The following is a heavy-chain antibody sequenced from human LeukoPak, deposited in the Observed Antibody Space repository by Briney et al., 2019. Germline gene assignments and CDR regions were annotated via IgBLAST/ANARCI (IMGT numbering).Heavy chain of an antibody. D-gene: IGHD1-26*01. J-gene: IGHJ5*02. CDR1: GYTFTSYG. CDR2: ISAYNGNT. V-gene: IGHV1-18*01. Sequence: ASVTVSCKASGYTFTSYGISWVRQAPGQGLEWMGWISAYNGNTNYAQKLQGRVTMTTDTSTSTAYMELRSLRSDDTAVYYCARAPTSLVGQPTDWFDPWGQGTLVTVSS. CDR3: ARAPTSLVGQPTDWFDP.